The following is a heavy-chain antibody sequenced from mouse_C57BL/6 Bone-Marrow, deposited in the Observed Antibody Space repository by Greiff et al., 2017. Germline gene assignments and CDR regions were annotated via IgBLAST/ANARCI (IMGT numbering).Heavy chain of an antibody. Sequence: QVQLQQPGAELVKPGASVKMSCKASGYTFTSYWITWVKQRPGQGLEWIGDIYPGSGSTNYNENFKGKATLTVDTSSSTADMQLSSLTSEDSAVYYCARPYCSSYWYFDVWGTGTTVTVSS. CDR1: GYTFTSYW. V-gene: IGHV1-55*01. J-gene: IGHJ1*03. CDR3: ARPYCSSYWYFDV. CDR2: IYPGSGST. D-gene: IGHD1-1*01.